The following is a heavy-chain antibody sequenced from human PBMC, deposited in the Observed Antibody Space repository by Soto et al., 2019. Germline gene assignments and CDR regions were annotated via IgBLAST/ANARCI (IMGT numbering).Heavy chain of an antibody. V-gene: IGHV4-31*03. J-gene: IGHJ4*02. CDR1: GGSISIGGYY. Sequence: SESPALTCTVSGGSISIGGYYWSWIRHHPGKGLEWIGYIYYSGGTYYNPSLKSRVTISVDTSKNQFSLTLSSVTAADTAGYYCARGSVPSMTLTTFCHDYWGQGTLVTVSA. D-gene: IGHD3-16*01. CDR3: ARGSVPSMTLTTFCHDY. CDR2: IYYSGGT.